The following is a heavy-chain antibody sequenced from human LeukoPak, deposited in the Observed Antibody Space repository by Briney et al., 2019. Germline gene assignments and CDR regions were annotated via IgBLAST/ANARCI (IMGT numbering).Heavy chain of an antibody. CDR1: GDSISSYY. D-gene: IGHD6-25*01. CDR2: IYNSGST. V-gene: IGHV4-59*08. CDR3: ARSAIDAFDI. J-gene: IGHJ3*02. Sequence: AETLSLTCTVSGDSISSYYWSWIRQPPGKGLECIGYIYNSGSTNYNPSLKSRVSISVDTSKNQFSLKLSSVTAADTAVYYCARSAIDAFDIWGQGTMVTVSS.